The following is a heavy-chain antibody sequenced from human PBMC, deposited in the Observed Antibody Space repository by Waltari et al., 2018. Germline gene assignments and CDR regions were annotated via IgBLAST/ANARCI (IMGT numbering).Heavy chain of an antibody. D-gene: IGHD6-13*01. CDR2: LSNTGSN. CDR3: ARTSGAAAGKFDY. Sequence: QVQLQESGPRVVKPSETLSLPCTVSGTSIREYYWTWIRQPPGKGLEWIGFLSNTGSNRYNPSLRSRVNRSEDMSKNQFSLKLSSVTAADTAVYYCARTSGAAAGKFDYWGQGTLVTVSS. CDR1: GTSIREYY. V-gene: IGHV4-59*01. J-gene: IGHJ4*02.